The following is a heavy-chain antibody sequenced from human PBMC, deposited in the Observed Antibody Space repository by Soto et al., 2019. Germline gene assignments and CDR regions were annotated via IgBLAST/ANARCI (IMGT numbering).Heavy chain of an antibody. V-gene: IGHV1-18*01. J-gene: IGHJ6*02. CDR1: GYTFTSYG. Sequence: ASVKVSCKASGYTFTSYGISWVRQAPGQGLEWMGWISAYNGNTNYAQKLQGRVTMTTDTSTSTDYMELRSLRSDDTAVYYCARDGKLIGYCSGGSCYTGGYYYYYGMDVWGQGTTVTVSS. CDR3: ARDGKLIGYCSGGSCYTGGYYYYYGMDV. D-gene: IGHD2-15*01. CDR2: ISAYNGNT.